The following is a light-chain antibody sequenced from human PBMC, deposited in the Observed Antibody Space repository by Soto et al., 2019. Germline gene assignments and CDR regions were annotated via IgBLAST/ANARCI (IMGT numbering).Light chain of an antibody. CDR1: QSVSSY. Sequence: EIVLTQSPATLSVSPGESATLSCRASQSVSSYLAWYQQKRGQAPRLLIYGASTRATGIPARFSGSGSGTEFTLTISSLQSEAFAVYYCQQYSNWPPLTFGGGTTVEIK. J-gene: IGKJ4*01. V-gene: IGKV3-15*01. CDR2: GAS. CDR3: QQYSNWPPLT.